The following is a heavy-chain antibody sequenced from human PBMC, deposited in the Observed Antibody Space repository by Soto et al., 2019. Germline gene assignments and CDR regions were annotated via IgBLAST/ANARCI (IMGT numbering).Heavy chain of an antibody. CDR1: GGSISSGGYY. J-gene: IGHJ4*02. Sequence: PSETLSLTCTVSGGSISSGGYYWSWIRQHPGKGLEWIGYIYYSGSTYYNPSLKSRVTISVDTSKNQFSLKLSSVTAADTAVYYCARVSDGEYVVPFDYWGQGTLVTVSS. CDR2: IYYSGST. D-gene: IGHD4-17*01. CDR3: ARVSDGEYVVPFDY. V-gene: IGHV4-31*03.